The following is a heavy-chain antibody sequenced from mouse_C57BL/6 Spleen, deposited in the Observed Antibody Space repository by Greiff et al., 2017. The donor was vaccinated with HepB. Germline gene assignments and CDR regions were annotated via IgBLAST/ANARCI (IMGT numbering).Heavy chain of an antibody. V-gene: IGHV5-6*02. CDR1: GFTLSSYG. D-gene: IGHD2-10*01. Sequence: DVMLVESGGDLVKPGGSLKLSCAASGFTLSSYGMSWVRQTPDKRLEWVATISSGGSYTYYPDSVKGRFTISRDNAKNTLYLQMSSLKSEDTAMYYCARHTLQRAMDYWGQGTSVTVSS. J-gene: IGHJ4*01. CDR2: ISSGGSYT. CDR3: ARHTLQRAMDY.